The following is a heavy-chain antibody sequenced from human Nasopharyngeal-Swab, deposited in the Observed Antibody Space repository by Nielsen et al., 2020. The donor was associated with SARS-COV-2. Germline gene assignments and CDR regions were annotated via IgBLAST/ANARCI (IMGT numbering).Heavy chain of an antibody. CDR1: GYNFTSNG. D-gene: IGHD3-22*01. Sequence: ASAKVSCKASGYNFTSNGISWVRQAPGQGLEWMGWISAYNGNTNYAQKLQGRVTMTTDTSTSTAYMELSSLRSEDTAVYYCARPYYDSTPVGWFDPWGQGTLVTVSS. V-gene: IGHV1-18*04. J-gene: IGHJ5*02. CDR3: ARPYYDSTPVGWFDP. CDR2: ISAYNGNT.